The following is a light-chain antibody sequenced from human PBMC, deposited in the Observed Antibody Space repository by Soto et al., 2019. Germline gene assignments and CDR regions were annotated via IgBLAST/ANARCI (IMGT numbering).Light chain of an antibody. CDR3: QQYNSYWT. CDR1: QSISIW. Sequence: DIQMTQSPSTLSASVGDRVTITCRASQSISIWLAWYQQKPGKAPKLLIYKASSLESGVPSRFSGSGSATDFTLTISSLQPDDFATYYCQQYNSYWTFGQGTKVEIK. V-gene: IGKV1-5*03. CDR2: KAS. J-gene: IGKJ1*01.